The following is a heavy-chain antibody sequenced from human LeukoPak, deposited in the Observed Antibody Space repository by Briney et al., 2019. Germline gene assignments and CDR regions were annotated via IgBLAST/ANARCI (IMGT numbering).Heavy chain of an antibody. J-gene: IGHJ4*02. V-gene: IGHV3-30*02. CDR3: ARTASSQLDY. Sequence: AGSLRLSCAASGFTFSSYGMHWVRQAPGKGLDWVAFIRYDGSNKYYADSVKGRFTISRDNSKNTLYLQMNSLRAEDTAVYYCARTASSQLDYWGQGTLVTVSS. CDR1: GFTFSSYG. CDR2: IRYDGSNK. D-gene: IGHD6-25*01.